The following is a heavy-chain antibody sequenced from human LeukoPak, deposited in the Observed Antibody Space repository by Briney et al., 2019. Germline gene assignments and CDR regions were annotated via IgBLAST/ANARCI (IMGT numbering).Heavy chain of an antibody. CDR1: GFTFGDFA. CDR3: ARGRQEVSMIVVVMTAVSYYLDV. Sequence: GSVRLSCAASGFTFGDFAMTWVRQAPGKGLEWIGEINPSGRISYNPSLKSRLTISVDASKNQFSLNLRSLTAADTAVYYCARGRQEVSMIVVVMTAVSYYLDVWGKGTTVTVS. D-gene: IGHD3-22*01. J-gene: IGHJ6*03. CDR2: INPSGRI. V-gene: IGHV4-34*01.